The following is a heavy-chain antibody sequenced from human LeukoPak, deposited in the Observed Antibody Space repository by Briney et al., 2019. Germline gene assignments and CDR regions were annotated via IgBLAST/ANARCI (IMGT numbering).Heavy chain of an antibody. CDR3: ARGYDY. CDR2: INPNSGGT. Sequence: ASVKVSCKASGYSFTDKYMHWVRQAPGQGLEWMGWINPNSGGTNYAQKFQGRVTMTTDTSMNTAYMELSRLTSDDTAVYYCARGYDYWGQGTLVTVSS. CDR1: GYSFTDKY. V-gene: IGHV1-2*02. J-gene: IGHJ4*02.